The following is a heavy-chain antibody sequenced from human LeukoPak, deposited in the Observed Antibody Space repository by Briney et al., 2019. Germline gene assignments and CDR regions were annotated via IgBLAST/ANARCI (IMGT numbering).Heavy chain of an antibody. CDR2: INPSGGST. J-gene: IGHJ4*02. CDR1: GYTFITYY. Sequence: ASVKVSCKASGYTFITYYMHWVRQRPGQGLEWMGIINPSGGSTSYAQKFQGRATMTGDTSTSTVYMELSSLRSEDTAVYYCARSRLLLDYWGQGTLVTVSS. D-gene: IGHD2-21*02. CDR3: ARSRLLLDY. V-gene: IGHV1-46*01.